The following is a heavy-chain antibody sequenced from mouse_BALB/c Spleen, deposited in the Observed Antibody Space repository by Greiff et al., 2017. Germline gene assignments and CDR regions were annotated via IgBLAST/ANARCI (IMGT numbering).Heavy chain of an antibody. J-gene: IGHJ4*01. Sequence: EVKLMESGGGLVQPGGSLKLSCAASGFTFSSYTMSWVRQTPEKRLEWVAYISNGGGSTYYPDTVKGRFTISRDNAKNTLYLQMSSLKSEDTAMYYCARLTTLYYYAMDYWGQGTSVTVSS. V-gene: IGHV5-12-2*01. CDR1: GFTFSSYT. CDR3: ARLTTLYYYAMDY. D-gene: IGHD2-1*01. CDR2: ISNGGGST.